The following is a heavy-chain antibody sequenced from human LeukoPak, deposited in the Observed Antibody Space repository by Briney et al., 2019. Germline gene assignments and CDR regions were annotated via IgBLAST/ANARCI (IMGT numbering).Heavy chain of an antibody. J-gene: IGHJ4*02. V-gene: IGHV4-61*02. CDR1: GYSISSGSYY. CDR2: IYTSGST. D-gene: IGHD6-13*01. CDR3: ARMIRDSSSWKDY. Sequence: PSETLSLTCAVTGYSISSGSYYWSWIRQPAGKGLEWIGRIYTSGSTNYNPSLKSRVTISVDTSNNQFSLKLSSVTAADTAVYYCARMIRDSSSWKDYWGQGTLVTVSS.